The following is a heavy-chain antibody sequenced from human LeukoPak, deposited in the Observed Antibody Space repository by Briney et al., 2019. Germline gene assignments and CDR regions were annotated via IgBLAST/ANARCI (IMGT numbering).Heavy chain of an antibody. CDR3: ARVRGRYYYDSSGLSPGEFDY. D-gene: IGHD3-22*01. CDR1: GFTVSSNY. J-gene: IGHJ4*02. CDR2: IYSGGST. V-gene: IGHV3-53*01. Sequence: GGSLRLSCAASGFTVSSNYMSWVRQAPGKGLEWVSVIYSGGSTYYADSVKGRFTISRDNSKSTLYLQMNSLRAEDTAVYYCARVRGRYYYDSSGLSPGEFDYWGQGTLVTVSS.